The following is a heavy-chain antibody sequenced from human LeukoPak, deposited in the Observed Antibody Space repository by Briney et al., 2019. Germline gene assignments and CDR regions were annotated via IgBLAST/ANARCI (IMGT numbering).Heavy chain of an antibody. J-gene: IGHJ1*01. CDR3: AKEMANTAMVVYFQH. D-gene: IGHD5-18*01. CDR1: GFTFTSWA. CDR2: ISGSGVHT. V-gene: IGHV3-23*01. Sequence: HPGGSLRLSCAASGFTFTSWAMAWARQAPGQGLEWVSSISGSGVHTYYADPVKGRFTVSRDNSKNTLYLQMNSLRAEDTAVYYCAKEMANTAMVVYFQHWGQGTLVTVSS.